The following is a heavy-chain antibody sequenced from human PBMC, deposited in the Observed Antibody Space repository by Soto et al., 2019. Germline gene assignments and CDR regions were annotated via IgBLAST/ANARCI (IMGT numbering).Heavy chain of an antibody. CDR2: IDPSDSYT. D-gene: IGHD6-13*01. V-gene: IGHV5-10-1*01. CDR3: ARRHIAAAGTYGRRNWFDP. Sequence: PGESLKISCKGSGYSFTSYWINWVRQMPGKGLEWMGRIDPSDSYTNYSPSFQGHVTISADKSISTAYLQWSSLKASDTAMYYCARRHIAAAGTYGRRNWFDPWGQGTLVTVSS. CDR1: GYSFTSYW. J-gene: IGHJ5*02.